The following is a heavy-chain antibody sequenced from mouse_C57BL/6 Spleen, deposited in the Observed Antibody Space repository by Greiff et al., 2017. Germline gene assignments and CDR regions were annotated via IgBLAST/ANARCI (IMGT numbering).Heavy chain of an antibody. CDR1: GFTFSSYG. CDR2: ISSGGSYT. D-gene: IGHD1-1*01. V-gene: IGHV5-6*01. CDR3: ARQVATGGYFAV. J-gene: IGHJ1*03. Sequence: EVQGVESGGDLVKPGGSLKLSCAASGFTFSSYGMSWVRQTPDKRLEWVATISSGGSYTYYPDSVKGRFTISRDNAKNTLYLQMSSLKSEDTAMYYCARQVATGGYFAVWGTGTTVTVSS.